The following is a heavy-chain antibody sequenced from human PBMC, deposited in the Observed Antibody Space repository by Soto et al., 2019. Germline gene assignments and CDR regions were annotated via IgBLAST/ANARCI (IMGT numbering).Heavy chain of an antibody. Sequence: EVQLVESGGGLVKPGGSLRLSCAASGFTFSSYSMNWVRQAPGKGLEWVSSISSSSSYIYYADSVKGRFTISRDNAKNSLYLQMNSLRAEDTAVYYCARDWGVAHTVSTEASNYWGQGTLVTVSS. V-gene: IGHV3-21*01. CDR3: ARDWGVAHTVSTEASNY. CDR2: ISSSSSYI. CDR1: GFTFSSYS. J-gene: IGHJ4*02. D-gene: IGHD4-17*01.